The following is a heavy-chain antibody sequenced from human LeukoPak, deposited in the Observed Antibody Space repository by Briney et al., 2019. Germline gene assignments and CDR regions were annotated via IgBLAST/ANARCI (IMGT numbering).Heavy chain of an antibody. Sequence: AETLFLTCTGSGGSFSSYYLSWIRQPPGEGLEWFGHIYYSGSTYYNVSLKRRVTMSVDTSKNPFSLDLRSVTAADTAVYYCARNYVPARGFFYWGQGSLVTVSS. CDR3: ARNYVPARGFFY. CDR1: GGSFSSYY. J-gene: IGHJ4*02. D-gene: IGHD3-16*01. V-gene: IGHV4-59*01. CDR2: IYYSGST.